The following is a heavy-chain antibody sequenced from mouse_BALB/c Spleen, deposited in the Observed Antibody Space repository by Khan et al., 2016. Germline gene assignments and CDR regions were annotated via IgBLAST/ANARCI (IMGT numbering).Heavy chain of an antibody. CDR3: AREGARNSDAMDY. J-gene: IGHJ4*01. CDR1: GFTFSSFG. V-gene: IGHV5-17*02. Sequence: EVELVESGGGLVQPGGSRKLSCAASGFTFSSFGMHWVRQAPEKGLEWVAYISSGSSTIYYADTVKGRFTISRDNAKNTLFLQMTSLRSEDSAMYYCAREGARNSDAMDYWGQGTSVTVSS. CDR2: ISSGSSTI.